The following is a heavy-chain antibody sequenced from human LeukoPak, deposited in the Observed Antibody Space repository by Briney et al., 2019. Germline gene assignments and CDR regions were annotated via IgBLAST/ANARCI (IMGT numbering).Heavy chain of an antibody. V-gene: IGHV3-15*01. D-gene: IGHD1-1*01. CDR3: TRYGDY. J-gene: IGHJ4*02. Sequence: GGSLRLSCAAFGFTLTDAWMTWVRQAPGKGLEWVGRIKSKTDGGTTDYAAPVKGRFTISRDDSENILYLQMNSLKTDDTAVYYCTRYGDYWGQGVLVTVSS. CDR2: IKSKTDGGTT. CDR1: GFTLTDAW.